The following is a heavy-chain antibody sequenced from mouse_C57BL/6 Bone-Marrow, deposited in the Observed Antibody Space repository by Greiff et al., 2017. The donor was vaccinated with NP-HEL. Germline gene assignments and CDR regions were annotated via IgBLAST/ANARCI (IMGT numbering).Heavy chain of an antibody. D-gene: IGHD2-2*01. V-gene: IGHV2-5*01. Sequence: VQLQQSGPGLVQPSQSLSITCTVSGFSLTSYGVHWVRQSPGKGLEWLGVIWRGGSTDYNAAFMSRLSITKDNSKSQVFFKMNSLQADDTAIYYCAKDLLWLLYWYFDVWGTGTTVTVSS. CDR1: GFSLTSYG. J-gene: IGHJ1*03. CDR3: AKDLLWLLYWYFDV. CDR2: IWRGGST.